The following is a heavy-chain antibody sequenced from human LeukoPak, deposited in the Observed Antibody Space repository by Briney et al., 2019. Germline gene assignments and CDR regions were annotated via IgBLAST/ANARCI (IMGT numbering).Heavy chain of an antibody. D-gene: IGHD2-8*02. CDR3: AKAKSVVHAHY. CDR2: IKQDGSEK. Sequence: GGSLRLSCAASGFTFSSYWMSWVRQAPGKGLEWVANIKQDGSEKYYVDSVKGRFTISRDNAKNSLYLHMNSLRAEDTAVYYCAKAKSVVHAHYWGQGTLVTVSS. V-gene: IGHV3-7*01. J-gene: IGHJ4*02. CDR1: GFTFSSYW.